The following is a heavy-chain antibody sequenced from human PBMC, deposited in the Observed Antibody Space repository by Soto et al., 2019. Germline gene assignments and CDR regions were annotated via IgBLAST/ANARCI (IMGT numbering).Heavy chain of an antibody. CDR1: GGSFSGYY. V-gene: IGHV4-34*01. Sequence: SETLSLTCAVYGGSFSGYYWSWIRQPPGKGLEWIGEINHSGSTNCNPSLKSRVTISVDTSKNQFSLKLSSVTAADTDVYYCARGHFRYYYDKRVWFDYWGQGNLVTVSS. D-gene: IGHD3-22*01. CDR3: ARGHFRYYYDKRVWFDY. CDR2: INHSGST. J-gene: IGHJ4*02.